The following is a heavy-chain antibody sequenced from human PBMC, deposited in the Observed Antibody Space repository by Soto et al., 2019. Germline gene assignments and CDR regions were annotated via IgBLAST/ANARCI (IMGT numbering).Heavy chain of an antibody. V-gene: IGHV3-23*01. J-gene: IGHJ4*02. CDR1: GFTFSTYA. Sequence: EVQLLESGGGLVQPGGSLRLSCAASGFTFSTYAMNWLRQAPGKGLEWVSGISGSGDSTYYADSVKGRFTVSRDNSKTTLYLQMNSLSAEDTAVFYCAKERSSAWSFDYWGQGTLVTVSS. CDR2: ISGSGDST. CDR3: AKERSSAWSFDY. D-gene: IGHD6-19*01.